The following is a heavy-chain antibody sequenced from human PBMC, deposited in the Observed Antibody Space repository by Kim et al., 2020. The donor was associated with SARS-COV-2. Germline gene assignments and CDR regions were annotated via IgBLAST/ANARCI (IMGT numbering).Heavy chain of an antibody. V-gene: IGHV3-66*01. CDR3: AMRDYGDSNFFDY. J-gene: IGHJ4*02. Sequence: YVDSVRGRFTISRDISKNTVDLQMNSLRVEDTAVYYCAMRDYGDSNFFDYWGQGTLVTVSS. D-gene: IGHD4-17*01.